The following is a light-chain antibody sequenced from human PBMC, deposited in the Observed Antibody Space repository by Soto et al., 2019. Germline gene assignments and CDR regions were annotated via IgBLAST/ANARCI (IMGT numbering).Light chain of an antibody. V-gene: IGKV3-20*01. CDR3: QQYGNSPET. J-gene: IGKJ1*01. CDR2: GAS. CDR1: QGITNNF. Sequence: EIVLTQSPGTLSLSPGERATLSCRASQGITNNFLAWYQQKPGQAPRLLIYGASSRATGIPDRFSGSGSGADFTLTISRLEPEDVAVYYCQQYGNSPETFGQGTKVEIK.